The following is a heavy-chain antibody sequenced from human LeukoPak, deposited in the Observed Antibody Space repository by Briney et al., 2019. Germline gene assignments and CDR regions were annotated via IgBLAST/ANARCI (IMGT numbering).Heavy chain of an antibody. CDR1: GFSFSSYS. D-gene: IGHD5-18*01. CDR3: ARETATYYGMHV. Sequence: RGSLRLSCAASGFSFSSYSMNWVRHAPGKGLERDSSISTSISYIYYANSVKGRFTISTDNAKHSLYLQMNSLRGEDTAVYYCARETATYYGMHVGGEKPTVSVSS. J-gene: IGHJ6*04. V-gene: IGHV3-21*01. CDR2: ISTSISYI.